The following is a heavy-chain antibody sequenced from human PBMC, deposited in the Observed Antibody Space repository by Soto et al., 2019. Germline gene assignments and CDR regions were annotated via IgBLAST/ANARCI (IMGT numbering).Heavy chain of an antibody. CDR2: MNPNSGNT. D-gene: IGHD3-9*01. Sequence: ASVKVSCKASGYTFTSYDINWVRQATGQGLEWMGWMNPNSGNTGYAQKFQGRVTMTRNTSISTAYMELSSLRSEDTAVYYCARTSHATIRYFDWPDAFDIWGQGTMVTVSS. V-gene: IGHV1-8*01. CDR1: GYTFTSYD. CDR3: ARTSHATIRYFDWPDAFDI. J-gene: IGHJ3*02.